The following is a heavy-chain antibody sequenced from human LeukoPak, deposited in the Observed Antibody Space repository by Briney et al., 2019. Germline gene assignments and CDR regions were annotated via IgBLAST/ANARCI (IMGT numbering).Heavy chain of an antibody. CDR1: GFTLSSYW. V-gene: IGHV3-74*01. D-gene: IGHD3-22*01. CDR3: ARAPSEIGGYYPEYFRH. J-gene: IGHJ1*01. CDR2: IKSDGRT. Sequence: GGSLRLSCAASGFTLSSYWMHWVRQAPGKGLGWVSRIKSDGRTNYADSVKGRFTISRDNAKNTVSLQMNSLRAEATGGYYCARAPSEIGGYYPEYFRHWGQGTLVIVSS.